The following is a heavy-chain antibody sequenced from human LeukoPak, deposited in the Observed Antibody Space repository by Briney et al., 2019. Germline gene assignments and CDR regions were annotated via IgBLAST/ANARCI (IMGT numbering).Heavy chain of an antibody. CDR2: IYSGGST. V-gene: IGHV3-53*01. Sequence: GGSLRLSCAASGFTVSSNYMSWVRQAPGKGLEWVSVIYSGGSTYYADSVKGRFTISRDISKSTLYLQMSSLRAEDTAVYYCAKVIGFGEFFDYWGQGTLVTVSS. J-gene: IGHJ4*02. D-gene: IGHD3-10*01. CDR1: GFTVSSNY. CDR3: AKVIGFGEFFDY.